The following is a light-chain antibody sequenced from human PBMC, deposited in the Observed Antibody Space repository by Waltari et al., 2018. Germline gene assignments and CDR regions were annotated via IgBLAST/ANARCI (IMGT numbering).Light chain of an antibody. Sequence: ELVLTQSPGTLSSSPGERATLACRASQIISNNYLAWYQAKPGQAPRLLIYGISHRATGIPDRFSGGGSGTDFTLTISRLEPEDFAVYYCQQFGGSPKYTFGQGTKLEIK. CDR1: QIISNNY. V-gene: IGKV3-20*01. CDR3: QQFGGSPKYT. J-gene: IGKJ2*01. CDR2: GIS.